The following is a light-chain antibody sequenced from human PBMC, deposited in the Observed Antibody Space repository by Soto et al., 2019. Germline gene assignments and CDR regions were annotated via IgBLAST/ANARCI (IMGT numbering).Light chain of an antibody. CDR3: SSYTRSSTSYV. V-gene: IGLV2-14*01. CDR1: SSDVGGYNY. Sequence: QSALTQPASVSGSPGQSITISCTGTSSDVGGYNYVSWYQQHPGKAPKLMIYEVSNRPSRVSNRFSGSKSCNTASLTISGLQAEDEADYYCSSYTRSSTSYVFGTGTKVTVL. CDR2: EVS. J-gene: IGLJ1*01.